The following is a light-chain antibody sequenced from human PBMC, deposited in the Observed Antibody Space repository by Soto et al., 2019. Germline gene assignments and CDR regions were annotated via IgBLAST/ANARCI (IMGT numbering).Light chain of an antibody. J-gene: IGLJ3*02. CDR1: SSDVGAYNY. V-gene: IGLV2-14*01. CDR2: EVS. Sequence: QSVLTQPASVSGSPGQSIAISCTGTSSDVGAYNYVSWYQQHPGKVPKLMMYEVSNRPSGVSNRFSGSKSGNTASLTISGLQAEDEADYYCSSYTTSSTLVFGGGTKLTVL. CDR3: SSYTTSSTLV.